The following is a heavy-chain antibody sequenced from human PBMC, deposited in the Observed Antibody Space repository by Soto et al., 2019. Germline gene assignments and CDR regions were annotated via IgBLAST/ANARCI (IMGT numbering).Heavy chain of an antibody. CDR1: GFTFSSYG. D-gene: IGHD3-3*02. V-gene: IGHV3-30*03. CDR2: ISYDGSNK. J-gene: IGHJ4*02. CDR3: ARPHFWTGYLLYYFDY. Sequence: QVQLVESGGGVVQPGRSLRLSCAASGFTFSSYGMHWVRQAPGKGLEWVAVISYDGSNKYYADSVKGRFTISRDNSKNPLYLQMNSLRAEDTAVYYCARPHFWTGYLLYYFDYWGQGTLVTVSS.